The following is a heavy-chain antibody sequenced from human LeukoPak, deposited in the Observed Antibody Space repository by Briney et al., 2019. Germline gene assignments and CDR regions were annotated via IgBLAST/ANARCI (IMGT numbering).Heavy chain of an antibody. Sequence: SETLSLTCTVSGGSISSYYWSWIRQPPGKGLEWIGYIYYSGSTNYNPSLKSRVTISVDTSKNQFSLKLSSVTAADTAVYYCARGTCSGGNCYGWFDPWGQGTLVTVSS. J-gene: IGHJ5*02. D-gene: IGHD2-15*01. CDR3: ARGTCSGGNCYGWFDP. V-gene: IGHV4-59*01. CDR1: GGSISSYY. CDR2: IYYSGST.